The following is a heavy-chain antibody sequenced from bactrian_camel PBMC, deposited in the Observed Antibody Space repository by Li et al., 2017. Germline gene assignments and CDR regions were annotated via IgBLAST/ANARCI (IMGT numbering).Heavy chain of an antibody. V-gene: IGHV3S53*01. Sequence: HVQLVESGGGSVRAGGSLRLSCIISGSTRLGCLGWFRQGPGNGREGVAHMDSLGNPSYADSVKGRFTISKDDDKGTLHLQMNSLKPEDTAMYYCAAEEFRCCVGGGYCYGIVVDYGYRTQGTQVTVS. J-gene: IGHJ4*01. CDR2: MDSLGNP. D-gene: IGHD2*01. CDR3: AAEEFRCCVGGGYCYGIVVDYGY. CDR1: GSTRLGC.